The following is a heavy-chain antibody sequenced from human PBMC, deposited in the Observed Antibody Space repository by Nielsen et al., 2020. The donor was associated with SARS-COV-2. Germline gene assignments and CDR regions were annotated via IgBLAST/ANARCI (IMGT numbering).Heavy chain of an antibody. J-gene: IGHJ4*02. D-gene: IGHD6-13*01. V-gene: IGHV3-30*03. CDR1: GFTFSSCG. CDR3: ARITQQPGVGHY. Sequence: GESLKISCAASGFTFSSCGMHWVRQAPGKGLEWVAVISYDGSNKYYADSVKGRFTISRDNSKNTLYLQMNSLRAEDTAVYYCARITQQPGVGHYWGQGTLVTVSS. CDR2: ISYDGSNK.